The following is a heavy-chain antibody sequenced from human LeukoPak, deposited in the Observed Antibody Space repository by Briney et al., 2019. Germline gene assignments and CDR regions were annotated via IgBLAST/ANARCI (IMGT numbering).Heavy chain of an antibody. CDR3: AKAGSSSWYGMDV. CDR1: GFTFSSYG. CDR2: ISYDGSNK. D-gene: IGHD6-13*01. Sequence: GGSLRLSCAASGFTFSSYGMHWVRQAPGEGLEWVAVISYDGSNKYYADSVKGRFTISRDNSKNTLYLQMNSLRAEDTAVYYCAKAGSSSWYGMDVWGQGTTVTVSS. J-gene: IGHJ6*02. V-gene: IGHV3-30*18.